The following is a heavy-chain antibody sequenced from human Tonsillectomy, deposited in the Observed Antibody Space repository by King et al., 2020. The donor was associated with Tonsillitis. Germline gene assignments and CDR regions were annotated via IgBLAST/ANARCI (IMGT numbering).Heavy chain of an antibody. CDR2: IYYSWST. D-gene: IGHD4-17*01. Sequence: QLQESGPGLVKPSETLSLTCTVSGDSISSYYWSWIRQPPGKGLEWIGYIYYSWSTDYTPSLKSRVTISLDTSKNQFSLNLDSATAADTAVYYCARHEDYGAVRVWGQGTTVTVSS. J-gene: IGHJ6*02. CDR3: ARHEDYGAVRV. V-gene: IGHV4-59*08. CDR1: GDSISSYY.